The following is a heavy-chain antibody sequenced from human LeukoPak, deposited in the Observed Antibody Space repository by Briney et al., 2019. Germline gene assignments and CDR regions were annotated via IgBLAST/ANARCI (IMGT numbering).Heavy chain of an antibody. CDR1: GFTFSSYS. J-gene: IGHJ4*02. Sequence: GGSLRLSCAASGFTFSSYSMTWVRQAPGKGLEWVSYISSSSSTIYYADSVKGRFTISRDNAKNSLYLQMNSLRAEDTAVYYCARESNWNYGTFDYWGQGTLVTVSS. V-gene: IGHV3-48*01. D-gene: IGHD1-7*01. CDR2: ISSSSSTI. CDR3: ARESNWNYGTFDY.